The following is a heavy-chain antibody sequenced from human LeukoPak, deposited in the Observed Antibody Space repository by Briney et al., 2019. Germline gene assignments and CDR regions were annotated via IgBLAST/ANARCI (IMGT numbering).Heavy chain of an antibody. CDR3: ATSPLFSSGWYKYYYYCYYMDV. V-gene: IGHV3-74*01. J-gene: IGHJ6*03. CDR2: INSGGSST. Sequence: GGSLRLSCAASGFTFSSYWMHWVRQAPGKGLVWVSRINSGGSSTSYADSVKGRFTISRDNAKNTLYLQMNSLRAEDTAVYYCATSPLFSSGWYKYYYYCYYMDVWGKGTTVTISS. D-gene: IGHD6-19*01. CDR1: GFTFSSYW.